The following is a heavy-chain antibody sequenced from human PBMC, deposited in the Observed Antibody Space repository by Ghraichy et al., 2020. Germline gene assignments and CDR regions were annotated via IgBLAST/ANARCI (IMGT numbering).Heavy chain of an antibody. CDR3: AKGLGGYYYYYGMDV. Sequence: LSLTCAASGFTFSSYAMSWVRQAPGKGLEWVSAISGSGGSTYYADSVKGRFTISRDNSKNTLYLQMNSLRAEDTAVYYCAKGLGGYYYYYGMDVWGQGTTVTVSS. V-gene: IGHV3-23*01. CDR1: GFTFSSYA. D-gene: IGHD3-9*01. J-gene: IGHJ6*02. CDR2: ISGSGGST.